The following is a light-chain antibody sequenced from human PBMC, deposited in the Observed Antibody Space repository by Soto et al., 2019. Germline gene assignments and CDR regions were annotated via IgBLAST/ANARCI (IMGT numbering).Light chain of an antibody. CDR1: QTIDNT. CDR3: HQYGSSPYT. CDR2: DAS. J-gene: IGKJ5*01. V-gene: IGKV3-20*01. Sequence: IVMPKNPATLSLSPGERATLSCRASQTIDNTLAWYQRKPGQAPRLLIYDASNRATGIPARFSGSGSGTDFTLTISRLEPEDFAVYYCHQYGSSPYTLGQGTRLEV.